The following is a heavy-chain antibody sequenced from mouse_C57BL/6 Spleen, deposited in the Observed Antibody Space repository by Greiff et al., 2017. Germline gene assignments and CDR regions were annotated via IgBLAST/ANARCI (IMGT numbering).Heavy chain of an antibody. J-gene: IGHJ4*01. CDR1: GFTFSSYT. CDR2: ISGGGGNT. CDR3: ARLRVALDAMDY. D-gene: IGHD1-1*01. V-gene: IGHV5-9*01. Sequence: EVQLVESGGGLVKPGGSLKLSCAASGFTFSSYTMSWVRQTPEKRLEWVATISGGGGNTYYPDSVKGRFTISRDNAKNTLYLQMSSLWSEDTALYYCARLRVALDAMDYWGQGTSVTVSS.